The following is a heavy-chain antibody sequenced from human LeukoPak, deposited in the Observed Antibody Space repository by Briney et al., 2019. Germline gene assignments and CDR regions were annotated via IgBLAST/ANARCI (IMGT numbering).Heavy chain of an antibody. CDR2: ISSSGSAI. D-gene: IGHD6-19*01. CDR3: ARAIGWQGYDY. Sequence: PGRTLRLSCAASGFTFSSYEMNWVRQAPGKGLEWVSYISSSGSAIYYADSLKGRFTISRNNPKNSLYLQMNSLRAEYTAVYYCARAIGWQGYDYWGQGTLVTVSS. J-gene: IGHJ4*02. V-gene: IGHV3-48*03. CDR1: GFTFSSYE.